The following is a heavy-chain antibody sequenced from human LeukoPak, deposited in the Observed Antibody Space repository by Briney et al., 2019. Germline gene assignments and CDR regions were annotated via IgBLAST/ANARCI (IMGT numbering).Heavy chain of an antibody. J-gene: IGHJ5*02. V-gene: IGHV3-53*01. CDR2: IYSDGST. CDR3: ARVIWFGGGDSWFDP. D-gene: IGHD3-10*01. CDR1: GFTVSSSY. Sequence: GGSLRLSCAASGFTVSSSYISWVRQAPGKGLEWVSAIYSDGSTYYADSVKDRFAISRDNSKNTLYIQMNSLRAEDTAVYYCARVIWFGGGDSWFDPWGQGTLVTVSS.